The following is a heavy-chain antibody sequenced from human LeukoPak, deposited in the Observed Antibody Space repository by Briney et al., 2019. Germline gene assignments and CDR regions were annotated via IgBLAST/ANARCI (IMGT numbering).Heavy chain of an antibody. J-gene: IGHJ4*02. Sequence: SETLSLTCTVSGGSISSYYWSWIRQPPGKGLEWIGYIYYSGSANYNPSLKSRVTISVDTSKNQFSLKLSSVTAADTAVYYCARDRSSYFDYWGQGTLVTVSS. CDR3: ARDRSSYFDY. CDR1: GGSISSYY. V-gene: IGHV4-59*01. CDR2: IYYSGSA.